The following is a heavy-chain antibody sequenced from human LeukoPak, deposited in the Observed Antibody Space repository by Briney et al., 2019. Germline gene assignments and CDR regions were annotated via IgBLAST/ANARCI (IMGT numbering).Heavy chain of an antibody. D-gene: IGHD1-26*01. CDR1: GFNFNFVW. J-gene: IGHJ6*02. Sequence: GGSLRLSCAASGFNFNFVWMSWVRQAPGKGLEWVGRIRTKIDGETADYAAPVKGRFTVSRDDSKTTLYLQMNSLKTEDSAVYYCTTERNWELLRPYGMDIWGQGTTVTVS. CDR2: IRTKIDGETA. V-gene: IGHV3-15*01. CDR3: TTERNWELLRPYGMDI.